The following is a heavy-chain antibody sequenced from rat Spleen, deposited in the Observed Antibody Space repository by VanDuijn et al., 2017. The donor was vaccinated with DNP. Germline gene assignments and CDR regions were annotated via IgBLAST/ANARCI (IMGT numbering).Heavy chain of an antibody. CDR3: TRDMITIAAIGVMDA. Sequence: EVQLVESGGGLVQPGRSLKLSCVASGFTFNNYWMNWIRQAPGKGLEWVASITNTGGSIYYPDYVKGRFTISRDNAQNTLYLQMNSLTSEDTATYYCTRDMITIAAIGVMDAWGQGASVTVSS. V-gene: IGHV5-31*01. CDR1: GFTFNNYW. J-gene: IGHJ4*01. D-gene: IGHD1-2*01. CDR2: ITNTGGSI.